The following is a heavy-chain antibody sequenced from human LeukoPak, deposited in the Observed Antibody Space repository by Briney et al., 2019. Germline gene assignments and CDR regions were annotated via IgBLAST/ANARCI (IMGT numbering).Heavy chain of an antibody. D-gene: IGHD3-16*01. CDR1: GFTFSVYW. CDR3: ARDYIGGWNDY. CDR2: INDVGSDK. J-gene: IGHJ4*02. Sequence: GGSLRLSCAASGFTFSVYWMSWARQAPGKGLEWVGNINDVGSDKYYVDSVKGRFTISRDNAKESLYLQTNSLRAEDTAVYYCARDYIGGWNDYWGQGIRVTVSS. V-gene: IGHV3-7*01.